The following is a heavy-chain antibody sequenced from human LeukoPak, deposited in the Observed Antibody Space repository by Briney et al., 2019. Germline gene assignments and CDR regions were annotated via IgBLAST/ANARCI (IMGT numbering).Heavy chain of an antibody. Sequence: PGGSLRLSCAASGFTVSSNYMSWVRQAPGKGLEWVSVIYSGGSTYYADSVKGRFTISRDNSKNPLYLQMNSLRAEDTAVYYCARGLTDYYDFWSGYYTGIYFDYWGQGTLVTVSS. D-gene: IGHD3-3*01. CDR3: ARGLTDYYDFWSGYYTGIYFDY. J-gene: IGHJ4*02. CDR2: IYSGGST. V-gene: IGHV3-66*02. CDR1: GFTVSSNY.